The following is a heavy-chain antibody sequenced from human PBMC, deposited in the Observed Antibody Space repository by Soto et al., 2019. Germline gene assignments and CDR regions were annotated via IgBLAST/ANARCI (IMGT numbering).Heavy chain of an antibody. Sequence: EVQLVESGGGLVKPGGSLRLSCAASGLSFTNAWSWVRQAPGKGLEWVGLIKSKSDVATTDYAAPVKGRFTIAREDAKVTLYLHMNSLKTGDTAVYYCTPVLDDFTTCRVCWGKGTLVTVSS. V-gene: IGHV3-15*01. CDR2: IKSKSDVATT. J-gene: IGHJ4*02. D-gene: IGHD3-3*01. CDR1: GLSFTNAW. CDR3: TPVLDDFTTCRVC.